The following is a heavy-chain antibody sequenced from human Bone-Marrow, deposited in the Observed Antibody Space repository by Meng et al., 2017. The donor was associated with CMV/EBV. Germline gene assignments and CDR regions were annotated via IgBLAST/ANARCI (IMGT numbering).Heavy chain of an antibody. D-gene: IGHD3-10*01. J-gene: IGHJ5*02. V-gene: IGHV3-30*02. Sequence: GESLKISCAASGFTSNNYGMHWVRQAPGKGLEWVAFIRTGGSHKFHAESVKGRFTISRDNSNNTLYLQMNSLSPEDTAVYYCAKDIPMRREVTAWFDPWGQGTLVTVSS. CDR1: GFTSNNYG. CDR2: IRTGGSHK. CDR3: AKDIPMRREVTAWFDP.